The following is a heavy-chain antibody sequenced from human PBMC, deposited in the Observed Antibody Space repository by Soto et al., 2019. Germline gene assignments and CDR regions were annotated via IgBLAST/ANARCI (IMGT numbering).Heavy chain of an antibody. CDR2: IYYSGST. D-gene: IGHD3-3*01. Sequence: SETLSLTCTVSGGSISSYYWSWIRKPPGKGLEYIGYIYYSGSTNYNPSLKSRVTISVDTSKNQFSLKLSSVTAADTAVYYCARVAESLGVYGMDVWGQGTTVTVSS. J-gene: IGHJ6*02. V-gene: IGHV4-59*08. CDR3: ARVAESLGVYGMDV. CDR1: GGSISSYY.